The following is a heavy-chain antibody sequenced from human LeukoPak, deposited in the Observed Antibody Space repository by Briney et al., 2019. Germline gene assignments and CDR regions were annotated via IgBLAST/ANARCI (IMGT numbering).Heavy chain of an antibody. CDR3: VRPGSPDH. D-gene: IGHD6-13*01. V-gene: IGHV5-51*01. CDR2: IYPGDSDT. J-gene: IGHJ4*02. Sequence: GESLKISCQGSGYTFTSYWIAWVRQMPGEGLEWMGIIYPGDSDTRYSPSFQGQVTISADKSISTAYLQWSSLKASDTAMYYCVRPGSPDHWGQGTLVTVSS. CDR1: GYTFTSYW.